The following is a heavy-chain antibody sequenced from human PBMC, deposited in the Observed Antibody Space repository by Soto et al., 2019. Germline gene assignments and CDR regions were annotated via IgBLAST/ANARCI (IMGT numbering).Heavy chain of an antibody. J-gene: IGHJ4*02. CDR1: GFTFSSYG. Sequence: QVQLVESGGGVVQPGRSLRLSCAASGFTFSSYGMHWVRQAPGKGLEWVAVIWYDGSNKYYADSVKGRFTISRDNSKNQLYLQMNSLRAEETDVYYRVRDFLPGYSYGALLHRAPVDYLGQGTLVNGSS. CDR2: IWYDGSNK. V-gene: IGHV3-33*01. D-gene: IGHD5-18*01. CDR3: VRDFLPGYSYGALLHRAPVDY.